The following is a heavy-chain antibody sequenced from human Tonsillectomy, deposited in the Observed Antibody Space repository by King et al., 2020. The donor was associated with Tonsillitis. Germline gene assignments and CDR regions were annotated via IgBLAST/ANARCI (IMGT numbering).Heavy chain of an antibody. D-gene: IGHD3-10*01. CDR3: ARGRKSYYYGSGSYYNVYFDY. CDR1: GGSFSGYY. Sequence: VQLQQWGAGLLKPSETLSLTCAVYGGSFSGYYWSWIRQPPGKGLEWIGXXXHXGSXNYNPSLKXRVTISVDTSKNQFSLKLSSVTAADTAVYYCARGRKSYYYGSGSYYNVYFDYWGQGTLVTVSS. V-gene: IGHV4-34*01. J-gene: IGHJ4*02. CDR2: XXHXGSX.